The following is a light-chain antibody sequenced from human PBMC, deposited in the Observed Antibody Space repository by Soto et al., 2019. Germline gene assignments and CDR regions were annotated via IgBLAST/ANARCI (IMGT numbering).Light chain of an antibody. CDR1: SNDVGGYNY. CDR3: SSFAVSNSFV. CDR2: EVN. J-gene: IGLJ1*01. Sequence: QSVLTQPPSASGSPGQSVTISCTGTSNDVGGYNYVSWYQQHPGKAPKLMIYEVNERPSGVPDRFSGSKSGNTASLTVSGLQAEDEADYYCSSFAVSNSFVFGTGTKVTVL. V-gene: IGLV2-8*01.